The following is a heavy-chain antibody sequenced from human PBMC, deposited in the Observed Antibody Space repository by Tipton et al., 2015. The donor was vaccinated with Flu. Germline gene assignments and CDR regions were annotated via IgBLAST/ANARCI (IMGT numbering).Heavy chain of an antibody. J-gene: IGHJ3*02. V-gene: IGHV1-18*04. CDR2: ISAYNGNT. D-gene: IGHD3-22*01. CDR3: ARGPGYYDSSGPINDAFDI. CDR1: GYTFTSYG. Sequence: QLVQSGAEVKKPGASVKVSCKASGYTFTSYGISWVRQAPGQGLEWMGWISAYNGNTNYAQKLQGRVTMTTDTSTSTAYMELRSLRSDDTAVYYCARGPGYYDSSGPINDAFDIWGQGTMVTVSS.